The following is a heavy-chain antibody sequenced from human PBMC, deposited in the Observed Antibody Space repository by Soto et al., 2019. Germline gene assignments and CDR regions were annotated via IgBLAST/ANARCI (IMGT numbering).Heavy chain of an antibody. CDR3: ARGEPYGDFAY. CDR1: GVSISSGGYY. D-gene: IGHD4-17*01. CDR2: IYYNGNT. J-gene: IGHJ4*02. Sequence: QVQLQESGPRLVKPSQTLSLTCNVSGVSISSGGYYWSWIRQHPGKGLEWIGYIYYNGNTYYNPSLESRTTISRDTSKNQFSLMVTSVSAADTAVYYCARGEPYGDFAYWGQGALVPVSS. V-gene: IGHV4-31*03.